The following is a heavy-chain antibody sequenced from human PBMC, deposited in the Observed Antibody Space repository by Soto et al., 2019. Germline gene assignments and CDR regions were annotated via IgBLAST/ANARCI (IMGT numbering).Heavy chain of an antibody. CDR2: ISSSSSYI. CDR1: GFTFSSYS. J-gene: IGHJ4*02. D-gene: IGHD3-22*01. Sequence: EVQLVESGGGLVKPGGSLRLSCAAFGFTFSSYSMNWVRQAPGKGLEWVSSISSSSSYIYYADSVKGRFTISRDNAKNSLYLQMNSLRAEDTAVYYCARVHYYDSSGYYLWGQGTLVTVSS. CDR3: ARVHYYDSSGYYL. V-gene: IGHV3-21*01.